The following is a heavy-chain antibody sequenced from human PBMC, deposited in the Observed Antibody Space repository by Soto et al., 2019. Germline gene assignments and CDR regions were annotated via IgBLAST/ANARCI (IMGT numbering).Heavy chain of an antibody. CDR1: GFAFSGYA. D-gene: IGHD4-17*01. V-gene: IGHV3-30-3*01. Sequence: GGSLRLSCAASGFAFSGYAMHWVRQAPGKGLEWVAVISYDGSNKYYADSVKGRFSVSRDNSKNTLYLQMNSLRTEDTAVYYCARDARTTGYYYYYGVDVWGQGTSVTV. CDR2: ISYDGSNK. J-gene: IGHJ6*02. CDR3: ARDARTTGYYYYYGVDV.